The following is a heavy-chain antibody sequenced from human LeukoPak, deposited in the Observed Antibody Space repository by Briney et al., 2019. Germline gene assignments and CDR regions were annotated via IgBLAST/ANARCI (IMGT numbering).Heavy chain of an antibody. V-gene: IGHV3-20*04. CDR3: ARGGRAVAGVRFYYNGMDV. CDR2: INWNGGST. Sequence: AGGSLTLSCAASGFKFDDYGMSWVRQAPGKGLEWVSSINWNGGSTGYADSVKGRFTISRDNAKKSLYLQMNSLRDEDTALYYCARGGRAVAGVRFYYNGMDVWGQGTTVTVSS. CDR1: GFKFDDYG. D-gene: IGHD6-19*01. J-gene: IGHJ6*02.